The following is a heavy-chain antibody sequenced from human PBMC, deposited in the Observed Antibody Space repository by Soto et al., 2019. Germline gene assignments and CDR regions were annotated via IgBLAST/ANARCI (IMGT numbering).Heavy chain of an antibody. Sequence: EVQLVESGGGLVQPGRSLRLSCAASGFTFDDYAMHWVRQAPGKGLEWVSGISWNSGSIGYAESVKGRFTISRDNAKNSLYLQMNSLRAEDTALYYCAKALDSASSGSPFDPWGQGTLVTVSS. CDR2: ISWNSGSI. D-gene: IGHD3-22*01. V-gene: IGHV3-9*01. CDR1: GFTFDDYA. J-gene: IGHJ5*02. CDR3: AKALDSASSGSPFDP.